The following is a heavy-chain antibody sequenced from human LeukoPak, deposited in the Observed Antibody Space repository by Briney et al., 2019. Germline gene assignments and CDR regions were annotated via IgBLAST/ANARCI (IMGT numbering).Heavy chain of an antibody. CDR1: GFTFNDYY. CDR3: AVAKTPGYSSTEFDY. Sequence: GGSLRLSCAASGFTFNDYYMSWIRQAPGKGLEWVSYISTSSSDTNYADSVKGRFTISRDNSKNTLYLQMNSLRAEDTAVYYCAVAKTPGYSSTEFDYWGQGTLVTVSS. D-gene: IGHD6-13*01. V-gene: IGHV3-11*03. CDR2: ISTSSSDT. J-gene: IGHJ4*02.